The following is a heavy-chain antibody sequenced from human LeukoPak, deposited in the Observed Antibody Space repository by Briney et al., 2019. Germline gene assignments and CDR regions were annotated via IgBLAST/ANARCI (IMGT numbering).Heavy chain of an antibody. Sequence: GGSLRLSCAASAFTFSTNPMAWVRQAPGKGLEWVSLISDSGGRTYYADSVKGRFTISRDNSKNTLYLQMNSLRAEDTAVYCCARFYLRIGNDYWGQGTLVTVSS. CDR1: AFTFSTNP. CDR3: ARFYLRIGNDY. V-gene: IGHV3-23*01. D-gene: IGHD2-15*01. J-gene: IGHJ4*02. CDR2: ISDSGGRT.